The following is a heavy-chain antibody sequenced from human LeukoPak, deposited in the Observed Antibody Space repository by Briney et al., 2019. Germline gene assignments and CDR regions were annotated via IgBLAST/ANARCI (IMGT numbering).Heavy chain of an antibody. V-gene: IGHV3-7*01. D-gene: IGHD4-17*01. CDR1: RFTFSSYW. Sequence: GGSLRLSCAASRFTFSSYWMSWVRQAPGKGLEWVANIKQDGSEKYYVDSVKGRFTISRDNAKNSLYLQINSLRAEDTAVYYCAREEYGDHMWWGQGTLVTVSS. CDR3: AREEYGDHMW. CDR2: IKQDGSEK. J-gene: IGHJ4*02.